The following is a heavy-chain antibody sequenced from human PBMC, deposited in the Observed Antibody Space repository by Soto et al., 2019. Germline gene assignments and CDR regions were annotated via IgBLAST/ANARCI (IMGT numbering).Heavy chain of an antibody. CDR1: GGSISSGGYY. D-gene: IGHD3-10*01. Sequence: PSETLSLTCTVSGGSISSGGYYWRWIRQPPGKGLEWIGYIYYSGSTNYNPSLKSRVTISVDTSKNQFSLKLSSVTAADTAVYYCDRSGRLVPPHKWLDPWGQGTLVTVS. V-gene: IGHV4-61*08. CDR2: IYYSGST. J-gene: IGHJ5*02. CDR3: DRSGRLVPPHKWLDP.